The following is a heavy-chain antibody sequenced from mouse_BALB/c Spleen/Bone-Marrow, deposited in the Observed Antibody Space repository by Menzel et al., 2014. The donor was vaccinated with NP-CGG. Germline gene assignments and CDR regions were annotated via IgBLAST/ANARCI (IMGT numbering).Heavy chain of an antibody. CDR2: SRNKAKYYTT. V-gene: IGHV7-1*02. CDR1: GFTFSDFY. Sequence: EVKLMESGGGLVQPGDSLRFSCATSGFTFSDFYMEWVRQPPGKRLEWIAASRNKAKYYTTEYSASVKGRFIVSRDTSQSVLYLQMNALRAEDTAIYYCARDVGYGNYFVYWGRGTLVTVSA. CDR3: ARDVGYGNYFVY. J-gene: IGHJ3*01. D-gene: IGHD2-10*02.